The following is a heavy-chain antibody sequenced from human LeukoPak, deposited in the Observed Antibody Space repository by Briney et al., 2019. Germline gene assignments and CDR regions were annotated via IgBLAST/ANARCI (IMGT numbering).Heavy chain of an antibody. CDR1: GGSISSYY. J-gene: IGHJ4*02. D-gene: IGHD2-2*01. Sequence: SETLSLTCTVSGGSISSYYWSWIRQPPGKGLEWIGYIYYSGSTNYNPSLKSRVTISVDTSKNQFSLKLSSVTAADTAVYYCARHVPAAMVGKYYFDYWGQGTLVTASS. CDR3: ARHVPAAMVGKYYFDY. CDR2: IYYSGST. V-gene: IGHV4-59*08.